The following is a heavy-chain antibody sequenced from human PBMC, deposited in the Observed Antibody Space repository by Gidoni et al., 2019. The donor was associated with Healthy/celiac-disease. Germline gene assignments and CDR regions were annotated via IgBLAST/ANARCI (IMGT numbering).Heavy chain of an antibody. CDR1: GFTFDDYA. J-gene: IGHJ4*02. CDR2: INWNGGST. Sequence: EVQLVESGGGVVRPGGSLRLSCAASGFTFDDYAMSWVRLAPGKGLDWVSGINWNGGSTGYADSVKGRFTISRDNAKNSLYLQMNSLRAEDTALYHCARAHGDYGDYGAAWADYWGQGTLVTVSS. CDR3: ARAHGDYGDYGAAWADY. V-gene: IGHV3-20*01. D-gene: IGHD4-17*01.